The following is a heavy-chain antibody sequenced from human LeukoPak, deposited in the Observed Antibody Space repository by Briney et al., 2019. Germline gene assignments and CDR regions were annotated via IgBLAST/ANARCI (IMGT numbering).Heavy chain of an antibody. Sequence: GGSLRLSCAVSGFSVRSNYMSWVRQPPGKGLEWVSVIYSGGATKHADSVKGRFIISRDNSKNTLYLQMNNLRAEDTAEYYCAREKKCSGGSCYGDAFDIWGQGTMVTVSS. D-gene: IGHD2-15*01. J-gene: IGHJ3*02. CDR3: AREKKCSGGSCYGDAFDI. V-gene: IGHV3-66*01. CDR1: GFSVRSNY. CDR2: IYSGGAT.